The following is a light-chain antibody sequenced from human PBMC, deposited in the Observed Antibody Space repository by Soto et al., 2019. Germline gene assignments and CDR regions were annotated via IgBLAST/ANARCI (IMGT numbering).Light chain of an antibody. Sequence: VMTQSTGTLSLSPGERATLSCRASQSVYSSYIAWYQQKPGQAPRLLIYNASSRPTGIPDRFTGSGSGTDFTLTISRLEPEDFAVYYCQQYDTSPDTFGQGTKVDIK. J-gene: IGKJ1*01. V-gene: IGKV3-20*01. CDR1: QSVYSSY. CDR2: NAS. CDR3: QQYDTSPDT.